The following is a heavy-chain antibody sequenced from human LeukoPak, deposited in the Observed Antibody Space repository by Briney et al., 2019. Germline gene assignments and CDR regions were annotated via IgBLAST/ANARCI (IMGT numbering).Heavy chain of an antibody. CDR1: GFTVSSNY. J-gene: IGHJ6*02. D-gene: IGHD6-13*01. CDR3: TREAWGSIAAAGTGSYYYGMDV. CDR2: IYSGGST. V-gene: IGHV3-53*01. Sequence: PGGSLRLSCAASGFTVSSNYMSWVRQAPGKGLEWVSVIYSGGSTYYADSVKGRFTISRDNSKNTLYLQMNSLRAEDTAVYYCTREAWGSIAAAGTGSYYYGMDVWGQGTTVTVSS.